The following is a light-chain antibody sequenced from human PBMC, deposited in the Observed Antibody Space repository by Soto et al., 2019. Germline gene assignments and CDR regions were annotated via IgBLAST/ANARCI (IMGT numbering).Light chain of an antibody. CDR3: QQYGSSPKT. J-gene: IGKJ1*01. CDR2: GAS. Sequence: EIVLTQSPGTLSLSPGERATLSCSASHSFSSSYLAWYQQKPGQAPRLLIYGASSRATGIPDRFSGSGSGTDFTLTISRLEPEDFAVYYCQQYGSSPKTFGQGTKVDIK. V-gene: IGKV3-20*01. CDR1: HSFSSSY.